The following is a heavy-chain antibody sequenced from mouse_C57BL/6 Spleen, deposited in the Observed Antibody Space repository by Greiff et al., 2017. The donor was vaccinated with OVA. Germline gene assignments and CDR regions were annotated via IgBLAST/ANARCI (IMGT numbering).Heavy chain of an antibody. CDR1: GYTFTSYW. D-gene: IGHD1-1*01. CDR2: IDPSDSET. CDR3: ARNYGSSYYFDY. V-gene: IGHV1-52*01. J-gene: IGHJ2*01. Sequence: QVQLQQPGAELVRPGSSVKLSCKASGYTFTSYWMHWVKQRPIQGLEWIGNIDPSDSETPYNQKFKDKATLTVDKSSSTAYMQLSSLTSEDSAVYYCARNYGSSYYFDYWGQGTTLTVSS.